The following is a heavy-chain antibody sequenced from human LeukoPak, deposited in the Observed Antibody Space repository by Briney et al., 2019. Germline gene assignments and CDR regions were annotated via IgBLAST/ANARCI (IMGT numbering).Heavy chain of an antibody. CDR2: ISGSGGST. CDR1: GFTFSGYT. CDR3: AKGGGAYYSDSSTYSAPFEH. Sequence: GGSLRLSCAASGFTFSGYTINWVRQAPGKGLEWVSGISGSGGSTYYADPVKGRFTISRDNSKNTLYLQMNSLRAEDTAVYYCAKGGGAYYSDSSTYSAPFEHWGQGTLVTVSS. D-gene: IGHD3-22*01. J-gene: IGHJ4*02. V-gene: IGHV3-23*01.